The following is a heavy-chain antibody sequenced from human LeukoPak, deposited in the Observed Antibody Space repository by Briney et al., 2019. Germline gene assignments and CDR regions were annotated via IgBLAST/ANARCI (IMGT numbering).Heavy chain of an antibody. CDR3: ARLISRYAPFDY. J-gene: IGHJ4*02. CDR1: GFTFSSYA. CDR2: ISYDGSDK. V-gene: IGHV3-30-3*01. D-gene: IGHD5-12*01. Sequence: GGSLRLSCAASGFTFSSYAMHWVRQAPGKGLEWVAVISYDGSDKYYADSVKGRFTISRDNAKNSLYLQMNSLRAEDTAVYYCARLISRYAPFDYWGQGTLVTVSS.